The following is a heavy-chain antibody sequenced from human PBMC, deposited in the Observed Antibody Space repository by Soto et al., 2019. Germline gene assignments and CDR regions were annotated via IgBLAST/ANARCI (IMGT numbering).Heavy chain of an antibody. CDR2: ISGSGGST. D-gene: IGHD3-22*01. J-gene: IGHJ4*02. Sequence: PGGPLRLSCAASGFTFSSYAMSWVRQAPGKGLEWVSAISGSGGSTYYADSVKGRFTISRDNSKNTLYLQMNSLRAEDTAVYYCAKLQELIVVVIFDYWGQGTLVTVYS. CDR3: AKLQELIVVVIFDY. CDR1: GFTFSSYA. V-gene: IGHV3-23*01.